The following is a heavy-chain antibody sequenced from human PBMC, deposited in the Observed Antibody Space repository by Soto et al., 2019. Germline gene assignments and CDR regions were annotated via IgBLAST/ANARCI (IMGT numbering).Heavy chain of an antibody. V-gene: IGHV4-34*01. J-gene: IGHJ6*02. CDR2: INHSGST. Sequence: SETLSLTCAVYGGSFSGYYWSWIRQPPGKGLEWIGEINHSGSTNYNPSLKSRVTISVDTSKNQFSLKLSSVTAADTAVYYCARGIRGFFPWYGMDVWGQGTTVTVSS. D-gene: IGHD5-12*01. CDR1: GGSFSGYY. CDR3: ARGIRGFFPWYGMDV.